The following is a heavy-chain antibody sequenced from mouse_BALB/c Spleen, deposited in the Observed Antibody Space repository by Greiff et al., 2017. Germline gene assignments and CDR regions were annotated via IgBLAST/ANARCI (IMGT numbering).Heavy chain of an antibody. J-gene: IGHJ1*01. CDR2: ISSGGSYT. CDR1: GFTFSSYG. Sequence: EVQVVESGGDLVKPGGSLKLSCAASGFTFSSYGMSWVRQTPDKRLEWVATISSGGSYTYYPDSVKGRFTISRDNAKNTLYLQMSSLKSEDTAMYYCARQGDDGYYGVWGAGTTVTVSS. V-gene: IGHV5-6*01. D-gene: IGHD2-3*01. CDR3: ARQGDDGYYGV.